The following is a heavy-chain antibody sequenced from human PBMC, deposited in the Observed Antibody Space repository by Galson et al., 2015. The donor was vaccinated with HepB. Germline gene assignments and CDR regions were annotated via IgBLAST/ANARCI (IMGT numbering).Heavy chain of an antibody. CDR1: GFTFSSYS. Sequence: SLRLSCAASGFTFSSYSMNWVRQAPGKGLEWVSSISSSSSYIYYADSVKGRFTISRDNARNSLYLQMNSLRAEDTAVYYCASAITMVRGVISLFDYWGQGTLVTVSS. CDR3: ASAITMVRGVISLFDY. V-gene: IGHV3-21*01. D-gene: IGHD3-10*01. CDR2: ISSSSSYI. J-gene: IGHJ4*02.